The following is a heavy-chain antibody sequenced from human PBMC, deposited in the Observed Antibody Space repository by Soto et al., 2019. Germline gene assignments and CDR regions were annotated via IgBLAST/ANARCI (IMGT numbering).Heavy chain of an antibody. V-gene: IGHV3-30-3*01. D-gene: IGHD2-15*01. CDR1: GFTFSSYA. CDR2: ISYDGSNK. J-gene: IGHJ4*02. Sequence: SLRLSCAASGFTFSSYAMHWVRQAPGKGLEWVAVISYDGSNKYYADSVKGRFTISRDNSKNTLYLQINSLRAEDTAVYYCARLGGGIDYWGQGTLVTVSS. CDR3: ARLGGGIDY.